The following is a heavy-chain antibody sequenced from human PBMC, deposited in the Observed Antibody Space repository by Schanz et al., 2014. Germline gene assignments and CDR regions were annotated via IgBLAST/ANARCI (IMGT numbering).Heavy chain of an antibody. J-gene: IGHJ2*01. D-gene: IGHD6-19*01. CDR2: ISGYTGDT. CDR3: ARLSVAGRPHVNYWYFDL. CDR1: GYDFHIYA. V-gene: IGHV1-2*04. Sequence: QVQLVQSGAEMKKPGASVTVSCKASGYDFHIYAYSWVRQAPGQGPEWIGWISGYTGDTNYAQKFQGWVTMTRDTSISTAYMEVSRLKSDDTAVYYCARLSVAGRPHVNYWYFDLWGRGTLVTVSS.